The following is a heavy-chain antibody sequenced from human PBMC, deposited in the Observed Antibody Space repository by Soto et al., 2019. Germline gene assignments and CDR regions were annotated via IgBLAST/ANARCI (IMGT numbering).Heavy chain of an antibody. CDR2: INRDGSNT. J-gene: IGHJ4*02. CDR1: GFTFSNHW. Sequence: SLRLSCVASGFTFSNHWMYWVRQAPGKGLVWVAHINRDGSNTDYAGSVKGRFTISRDNAKNTLYLQLISLTAEDTAVYYCVRDVQYTFDYWGLGTLVTVSS. D-gene: IGHD1-1*01. V-gene: IGHV3-74*01. CDR3: VRDVQYTFDY.